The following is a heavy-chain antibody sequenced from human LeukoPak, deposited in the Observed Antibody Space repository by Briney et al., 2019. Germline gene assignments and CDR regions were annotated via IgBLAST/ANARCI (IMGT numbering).Heavy chain of an antibody. D-gene: IGHD4-11*01. CDR3: AKDTGYYFYYIDV. Sequence: PRGSLRLSCAASGFTFSNYGLHWVRQAPGKGLEWVAVIWYDGSNKYYADSVKGRFTISRDNSNNTLYLQMNSLRAEDTAVYYCAKDTGYYFYYIDVWGKGTTVTVSS. V-gene: IGHV3-33*06. CDR2: IWYDGSNK. CDR1: GFTFSNYG. J-gene: IGHJ6*03.